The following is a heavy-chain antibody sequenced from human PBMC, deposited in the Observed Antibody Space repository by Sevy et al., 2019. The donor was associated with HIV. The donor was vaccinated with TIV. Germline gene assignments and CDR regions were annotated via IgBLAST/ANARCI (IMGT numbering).Heavy chain of an antibody. V-gene: IGHV3-30*18. J-gene: IGHJ4*02. D-gene: IGHD3-10*02. CDR3: AKDMSGYYFDY. CDR1: GFTFSSYG. Sequence: GGSLSLSCAASGFTFSSYGMHWVRQAPGKGLEWVAVISYDGSNKYYADSVKGRFTISRDNSKNTLYLQMNSLRAEDTAVYYCAKDMSGYYFDYWAQGTLVTVSS. CDR2: ISYDGSNK.